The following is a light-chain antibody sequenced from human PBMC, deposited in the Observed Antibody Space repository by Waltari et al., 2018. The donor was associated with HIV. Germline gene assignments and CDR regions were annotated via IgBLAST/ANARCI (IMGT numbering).Light chain of an antibody. Sequence: QSVLTQPPSASGTPGQRVTISCSGSSSNIGSKYVYWYQKLPGSAPKLLIYRNNQRPSGVPDRFSGSKSGTSASLAISGLRSEDEADYYCAAWDDTLSELFGGGTKLTVL. CDR2: RNN. V-gene: IGLV1-47*01. CDR1: SSNIGSKY. CDR3: AAWDDTLSEL. J-gene: IGLJ2*01.